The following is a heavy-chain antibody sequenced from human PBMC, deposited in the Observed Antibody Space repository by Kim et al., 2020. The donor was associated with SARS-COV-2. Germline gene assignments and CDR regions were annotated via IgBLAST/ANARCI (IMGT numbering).Heavy chain of an antibody. Sequence: SETLSLTCTVSGGSFSGYYWSWIRQPPGKGLEWIGEINQSGSTNYNPPLKSRIAISIDTSKNRFSLKLTSVTASDTAVYFCARASLFTLIVITGPNAFDIWGQGTTVTVSS. CDR1: GGSFSGYY. CDR3: ARASLFTLIVITGPNAFDI. D-gene: IGHD3-22*01. J-gene: IGHJ3*02. V-gene: IGHV4-34*01. CDR2: INQSGST.